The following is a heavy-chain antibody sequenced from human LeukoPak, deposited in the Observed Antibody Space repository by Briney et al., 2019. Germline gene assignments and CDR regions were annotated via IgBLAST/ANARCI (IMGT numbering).Heavy chain of an antibody. J-gene: IGHJ3*02. V-gene: IGHV3-48*01. CDR1: GFIFSSNS. CDR2: ISSSSGTI. D-gene: IGHD6-13*01. Sequence: PGGSLRLSCAASGFIFSSNSMNWVRQAPGKGLEWISYISSSSGTIYYADSVKGRFTISRDNAKNSLYLQMNSLRAEDTAVYYCARVRSIAAAESDDAFDIWGQGTMVTVSS. CDR3: ARVRSIAAAESDDAFDI.